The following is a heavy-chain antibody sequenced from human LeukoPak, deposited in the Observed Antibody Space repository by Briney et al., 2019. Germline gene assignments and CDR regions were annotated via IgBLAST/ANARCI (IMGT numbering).Heavy chain of an antibody. CDR1: GFTFSSYW. Sequence: GGSLRLSCAASGFTFSSYWMHWVRQAPGKGLVWVSRINSDGRSTSYADSVKGRFTISRDNSKNTLYLQMNSLRAEDTAVYYCAKSRNYGSGSPTYYFDYWGQGTLVTVSS. CDR3: AKSRNYGSGSPTYYFDY. CDR2: INSDGRST. D-gene: IGHD3-10*01. V-gene: IGHV3-74*01. J-gene: IGHJ4*02.